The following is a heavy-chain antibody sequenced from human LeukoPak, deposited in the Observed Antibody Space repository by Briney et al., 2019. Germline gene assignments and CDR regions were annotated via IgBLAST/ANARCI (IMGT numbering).Heavy chain of an antibody. CDR1: GASISRDDYY. CDR2: ISYGGNT. CDR3: AREYGDWVGGRPYNWFDP. J-gene: IGHJ5*02. Sequence: NSSETLSLTCTVSGASISRDDYYWRWIRQPPGKGLEWIGYISYGGNTYYNPTLKSRFTISEHTSKKQFSLKLTSVIAADTAVYYCAREYGDWVGGRPYNWFDPWGQGTLVTVSS. D-gene: IGHD4-17*01. V-gene: IGHV4-30-4*08.